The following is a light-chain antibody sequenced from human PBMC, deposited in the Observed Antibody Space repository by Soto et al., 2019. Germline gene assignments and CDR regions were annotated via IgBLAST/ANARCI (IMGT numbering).Light chain of an antibody. V-gene: IGKV3-20*01. CDR3: QQYNNWPFS. J-gene: IGKJ5*01. CDR1: QSVSSSY. Sequence: ESVLTQSPGTLSFXPXXXXTXXXMASQSVSSSYLAWYQQKPGQAPRLLIYGASSRATGIPDRFSGSGSGTDFTLTISGLQSEDSAVYFCQQYNNWPFSFGQGTRLEIK. CDR2: GAS.